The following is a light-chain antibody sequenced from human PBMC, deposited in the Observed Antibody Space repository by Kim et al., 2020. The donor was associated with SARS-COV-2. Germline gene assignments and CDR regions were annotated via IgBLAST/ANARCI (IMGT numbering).Light chain of an antibody. CDR3: AAWDDSLNVPM. CDR1: SSNIGSNT. J-gene: IGLJ3*02. Sequence: QPVLTQPPSVSGTPGQRVTISCSGSSSNIGSNTVNWYHQFPGTAPKLLIHSTNQRPSGVPDRFSGSKSGTSASLDISGLQSEDESDYYCAAWDDSLNVPMFGGGTQLTVL. V-gene: IGLV1-44*01. CDR2: STN.